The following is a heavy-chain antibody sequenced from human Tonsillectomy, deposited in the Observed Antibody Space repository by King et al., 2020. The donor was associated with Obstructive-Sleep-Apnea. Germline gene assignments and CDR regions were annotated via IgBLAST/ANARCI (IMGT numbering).Heavy chain of an antibody. CDR1: GFTFSRYA. CDR3: GKVLRFLFSGHPVDY. J-gene: IGHJ4*02. V-gene: IGHV3-23*04. CDR2: ISESGVTT. Sequence: VQLVESGGGLVKPGGSLRLSCAASGFTFSRYAMTWVRQAPGKGLEWVSFISESGVTTYYADSVKGRFTVSRDNSNNTLSLQMHSLTAEDTAVYFCGKVLRFLFSGHPVDYGGQGPLVPVPS. D-gene: IGHD3-10*01.